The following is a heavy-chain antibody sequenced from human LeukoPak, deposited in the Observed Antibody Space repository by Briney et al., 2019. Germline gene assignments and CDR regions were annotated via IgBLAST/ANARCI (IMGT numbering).Heavy chain of an antibody. Sequence: PSETLSLTCAVSGGSVSSGSYYWSWIPQPPGKGLEWIGYIYYSGSTNYNPSLKSRVTISVDTSKNQFSLKLSSVTAAERAVYYCARGRGTMVRGVTHYFDYWGQGTLVTVS. CDR2: IYYSGST. V-gene: IGHV4-61*01. J-gene: IGHJ4*02. CDR3: ARGRGTMVRGVTHYFDY. D-gene: IGHD3-10*01. CDR1: GGSVSSGSYY.